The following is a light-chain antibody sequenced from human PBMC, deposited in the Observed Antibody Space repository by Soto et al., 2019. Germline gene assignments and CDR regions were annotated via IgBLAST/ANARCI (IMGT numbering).Light chain of an antibody. CDR1: QDISTY. CDR3: LQYDSLPLT. Sequence: DIQMTQSPSSLSASVGDRVTITCQASQDISTYLSWFQQKPGNAPKLLIFDASNLGTGVPARFSGSGSGTDFTLTISSLQPEDIAAYYCLQYDSLPLTFGPGAKSGNQT. V-gene: IGKV1-33*01. CDR2: DAS. J-gene: IGKJ3*01.